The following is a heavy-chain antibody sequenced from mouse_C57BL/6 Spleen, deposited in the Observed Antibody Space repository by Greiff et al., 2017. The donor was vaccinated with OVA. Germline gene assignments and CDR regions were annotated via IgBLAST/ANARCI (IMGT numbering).Heavy chain of an antibody. D-gene: IGHD2-2*01. CDR3: ASGGYYGYDDVPFAY. Sequence: VQLQQSDAELVKPGASVKISCKVSGYTFTDHTIHWMKQRPEQGLEWIGYIYPRDGSTKYNEKFKGKATLTADKSSSTAYMQLNSLTSEDSAVYFCASGGYYGYDDVPFAYWGQGTLVTVSA. V-gene: IGHV1-78*01. CDR1: GYTFTDHT. J-gene: IGHJ3*01. CDR2: IYPRDGST.